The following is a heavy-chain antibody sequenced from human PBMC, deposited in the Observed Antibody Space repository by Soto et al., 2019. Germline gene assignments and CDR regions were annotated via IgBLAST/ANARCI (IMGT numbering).Heavy chain of an antibody. D-gene: IGHD6-19*01. V-gene: IGHV4-39*01. Sequence: QLQLQESGPGLVKPSETLSLTCTVSGGSISSSSYYWGWIRQPPGKGLEWIGSIYYSGSTYYNPSLKSRITMSVDTSKKQFSLKLSSVTAADTAVYYCARAVSPSSGWPPDYGMDVWGQGTTVTVSS. J-gene: IGHJ6*02. CDR1: GGSISSSSYY. CDR2: IYYSGST. CDR3: ARAVSPSSGWPPDYGMDV.